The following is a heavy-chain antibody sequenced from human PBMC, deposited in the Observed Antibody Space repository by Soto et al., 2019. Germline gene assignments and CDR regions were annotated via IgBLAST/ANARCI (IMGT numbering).Heavy chain of an antibody. CDR1: GASIGSGGW. CDR3: ARHEGWTGPDQ. Sequence: SETLSLTCAVSGASIGSGGWWSWVRQPPGKGLEWIAEIFHDGNTNYSPSLKSRVTISVDKSQNQFSLNVYSVTAADTAVYYCARHEGWTGPDQWGQGTLVTVSS. J-gene: IGHJ5*02. V-gene: IGHV4-4*02. CDR2: IFHDGNT. D-gene: IGHD2-8*02.